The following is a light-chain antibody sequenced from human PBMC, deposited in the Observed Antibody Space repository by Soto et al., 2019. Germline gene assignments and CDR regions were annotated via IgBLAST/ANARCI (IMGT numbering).Light chain of an antibody. J-gene: IGLJ1*01. CDR3: CSYAGSYTFSV. CDR1: SSDVGGYNY. V-gene: IGLV2-11*01. CDR2: DVS. Sequence: QSALTQPRSVSGPPGQSVTISCTGTSSDVGGYNYVSWYQQHPGKAPKLMIYDVSKRPSGVPDRFSGSKSGNTASLTISGLQAEDEADYYCCSYAGSYTFSVFGTGTQLTVL.